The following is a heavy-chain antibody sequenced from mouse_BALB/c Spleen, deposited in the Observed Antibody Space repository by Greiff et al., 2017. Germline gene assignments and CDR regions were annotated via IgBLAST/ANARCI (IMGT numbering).Heavy chain of an antibody. CDR2: ISSGGSYT. J-gene: IGHJ3*01. CDR1: GFTFSSYT. D-gene: IGHD2-3*01. V-gene: IGHV5-6-4*01. CDR3: TRDREGYYAY. Sequence: EVHLVESGGGLVKPGGSLKLSCAASGFTFSSYTMSWVRQTPEKRLEWVATISSGGSYTYYPDSVKGRFTISRDNAKNTLYLQMSSLKSEDTAMYYCTRDREGYYAYWGQGTLVTVSA.